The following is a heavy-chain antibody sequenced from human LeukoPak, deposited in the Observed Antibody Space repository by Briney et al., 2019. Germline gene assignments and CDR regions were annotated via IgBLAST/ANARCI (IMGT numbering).Heavy chain of an antibody. V-gene: IGHV3-23*01. CDR1: GITFSSYA. Sequence: GGSLRLSCAASGITFSSYAMSWVRQAPGKGLDWVSAISGSGGGTYYADSVKGRFTISRDNSKNTLYLQMNSLRAEDTALYYCAKGRMTAFDAFDIWGQGTMVTVSS. J-gene: IGHJ3*02. CDR2: ISGSGGGT. D-gene: IGHD2-21*02. CDR3: AKGRMTAFDAFDI.